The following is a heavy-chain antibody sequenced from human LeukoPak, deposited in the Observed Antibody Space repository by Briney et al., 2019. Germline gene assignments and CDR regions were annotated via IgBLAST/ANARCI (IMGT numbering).Heavy chain of an antibody. Sequence: PGGSLRLSCAASGFTFSSYAMHWARQAPGKGLEWVAVISYDGSNKYYADSVKGRFTISRDNSKNTLYLQMNSLRAEDTAVYYCARPSQQWLAPGGFDYWGQGTLVTVSS. CDR3: ARPSQQWLAPGGFDY. CDR1: GFTFSSYA. D-gene: IGHD6-19*01. V-gene: IGHV3-30*04. J-gene: IGHJ4*02. CDR2: ISYDGSNK.